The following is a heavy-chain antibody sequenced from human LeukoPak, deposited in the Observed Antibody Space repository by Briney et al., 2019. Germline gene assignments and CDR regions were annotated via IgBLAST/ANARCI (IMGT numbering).Heavy chain of an antibody. Sequence: ASVKVSCKASGYTFTSCYMHWVRQAPGQGLEWMGIINPSGGSTSYAQKFQGRVTMTRDMSTSTVYMELSSLRSEDTAVYYCARDITAGGSYPNDAFDIWGQGTMVTVSS. V-gene: IGHV1-46*01. J-gene: IGHJ3*02. CDR3: ARDITAGGSYPNDAFDI. D-gene: IGHD1-26*01. CDR2: INPSGGST. CDR1: GYTFTSCY.